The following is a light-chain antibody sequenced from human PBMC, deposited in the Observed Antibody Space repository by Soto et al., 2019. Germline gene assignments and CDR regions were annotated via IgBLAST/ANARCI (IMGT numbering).Light chain of an antibody. CDR1: QSISSY. V-gene: IGKV1-39*01. CDR2: AAS. J-gene: IGKJ1*01. Sequence: DIQMTQSPSSLSASVGDRVTITCRASQSISSYLNWYQQKPGKAPKLLIYAASSLQSGVPSRFSGSGSGTDFTLTISSLQPEDFATYYCQQSYSTPWTFGQGPKGHIK. CDR3: QQSYSTPWT.